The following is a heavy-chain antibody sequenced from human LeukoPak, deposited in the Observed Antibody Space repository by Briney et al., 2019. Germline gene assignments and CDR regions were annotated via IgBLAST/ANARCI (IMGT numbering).Heavy chain of an antibody. CDR1: GFTFDDYA. CDR2: ISWNSKTI. Sequence: GRSLRLSCTASGFTFDDYAMNWVRQAPGKGLEWVSGISWNSKTIDYADSVKGRFTISRDNARNSLYLQLNSLTPEDMALYYCAKDLLPRWEPSYSAFDFWGPGTMVTVSS. V-gene: IGHV3-9*03. J-gene: IGHJ3*01. D-gene: IGHD1-26*01. CDR3: AKDLLPRWEPSYSAFDF.